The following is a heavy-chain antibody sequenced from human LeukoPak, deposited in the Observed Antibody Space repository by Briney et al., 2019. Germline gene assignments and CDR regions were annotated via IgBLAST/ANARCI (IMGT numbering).Heavy chain of an antibody. CDR2: INHSGST. V-gene: IGHV4-34*01. Sequence: SETLSLTCAVYGGSFSGYYWSWIRQPPGKGLECIGEINHSGSTNYNPSLKSRVTMSVDTSKHQFSLKLSSVTAADTAVYYCARLPYCSGGSCYFDYWGQGTLVTVSS. CDR1: GGSFSGYY. CDR3: ARLPYCSGGSCYFDY. D-gene: IGHD2-15*01. J-gene: IGHJ4*02.